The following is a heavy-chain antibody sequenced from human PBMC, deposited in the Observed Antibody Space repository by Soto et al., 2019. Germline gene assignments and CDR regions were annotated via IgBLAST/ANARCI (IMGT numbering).Heavy chain of an antibody. CDR3: ARSPYYYDSSYSYFDY. CDR2: IYHSGST. D-gene: IGHD3-22*01. V-gene: IGHV4-38-2*01. Sequence: SETLSLTCAVSGYSISSGYYWGWIRQPPGKGLEWIGSIYHSGSTYYNPSLKSRVTISVDTSKNQFSLKLSSVTAADTAVYYCARSPYYYDSSYSYFDYWGQGTLATVSS. CDR1: GYSISSGYY. J-gene: IGHJ4*02.